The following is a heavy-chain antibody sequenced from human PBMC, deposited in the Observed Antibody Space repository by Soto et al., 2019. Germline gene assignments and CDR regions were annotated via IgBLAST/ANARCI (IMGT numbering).Heavy chain of an antibody. CDR3: ERARRFYGWSMDV. Sequence: QVQLVESGGGVVQPGRSLRLSCAASGFTFSSYGMHWVRQAPGKGLEWVAVIWYDGSNKYYADSVKGRFTISRDNSKNKRYLQMNSVRAEDTAVYYCERARRFYGWSMDVWGQGTTVTVSS. V-gene: IGHV3-33*01. CDR2: IWYDGSNK. D-gene: IGHD6-19*01. CDR1: GFTFSSYG. J-gene: IGHJ6*02.